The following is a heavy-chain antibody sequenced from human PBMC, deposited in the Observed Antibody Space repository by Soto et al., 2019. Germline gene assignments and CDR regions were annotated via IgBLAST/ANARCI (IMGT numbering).Heavy chain of an antibody. CDR3: ARAERNYYGSGSYYDYYYGMDV. CDR2: IYYSGST. Sequence: SQALRLSYSVSCGSISSYSWRWSRRPPGKGLEWIGYIYYSGSTNYNPSLKSRVTISVDTSKNQFSLKLSSVTAADTAVYYCARAERNYYGSGSYYDYYYGMDVWGQGTTVT. V-gene: IGHV4-59*01. D-gene: IGHD3-10*01. CDR1: CGSISSYS. J-gene: IGHJ6*02.